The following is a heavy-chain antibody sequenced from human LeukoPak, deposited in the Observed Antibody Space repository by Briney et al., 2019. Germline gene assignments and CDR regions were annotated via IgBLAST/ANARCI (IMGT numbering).Heavy chain of an antibody. D-gene: IGHD3-3*01. V-gene: IGHV1-18*01. CDR3: ARLGNYDFWSGYYTEYFDY. Sequence: ASVKVSCKASGYTFTSYGISWVRQAPGQGLEWMGWISAYNGNTNYEQKLQGRVTMTTDTSTSTAYMELRSLRSDDTAVYYCARLGNYDFWSGYYTEYFDYWGQGTLVTVSS. CDR2: ISAYNGNT. CDR1: GYTFTSYG. J-gene: IGHJ4*02.